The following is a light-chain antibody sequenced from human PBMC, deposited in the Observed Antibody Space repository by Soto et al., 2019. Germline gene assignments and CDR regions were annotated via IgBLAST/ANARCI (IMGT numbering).Light chain of an antibody. V-gene: IGKV1-39*01. CDR2: AAS. Sequence: DIQMTQSPSSLSASVGDRVSITSRASLSIRSHLNWYQQKAGKAPKVLIYAASSLQGGVPSRFSGSGSGTDFTLTIKSLQPEDFATYYCQQSFSSPFTFGPGTKVDIK. J-gene: IGKJ3*01. CDR3: QQSFSSPFT. CDR1: LSIRSH.